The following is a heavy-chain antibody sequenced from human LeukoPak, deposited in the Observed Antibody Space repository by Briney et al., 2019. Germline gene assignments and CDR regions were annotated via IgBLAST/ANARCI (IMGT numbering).Heavy chain of an antibody. Sequence: PGGSLRLSCAASGFTFSSYAMHWVRQAPGKGLEWVAVISYDGSNKYYADSVKGRFTISRDNAKNSLYLQMNSLRAEDTAVYYCATRGANYGGWFDPWGQGTLVTVSS. CDR3: ATRGANYGGWFDP. CDR2: ISYDGSNK. J-gene: IGHJ5*02. CDR1: GFTFSSYA. V-gene: IGHV3-30-3*01. D-gene: IGHD4-23*01.